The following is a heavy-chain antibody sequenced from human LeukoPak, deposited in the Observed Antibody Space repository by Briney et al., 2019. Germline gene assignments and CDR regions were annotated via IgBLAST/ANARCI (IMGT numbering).Heavy chain of an antibody. CDR3: ATGKPMQWLVAPGPIDY. Sequence: ASVKVSCKVSGYTLTELSMRWVRQAPGKGLEWMGGFDPEDGETIYAQKFQGRVTMTEDTSTDTAYMELSSLRSEDTAVYYCATGKPMQWLVAPGPIDYWGQGTLVTVSS. CDR2: FDPEDGET. J-gene: IGHJ4*02. CDR1: GYTLTELS. D-gene: IGHD6-19*01. V-gene: IGHV1-24*01.